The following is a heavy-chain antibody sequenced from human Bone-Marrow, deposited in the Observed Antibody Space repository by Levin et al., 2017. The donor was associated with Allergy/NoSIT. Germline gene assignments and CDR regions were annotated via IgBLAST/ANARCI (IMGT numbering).Heavy chain of an antibody. V-gene: IGHV3-23*01. Sequence: GESLKISCAASGFTFSSYAMSWVRQAPGKGLEWVSAISGSGGSTYYADSVKGRFTISRDNSKNTLYLQMNSLRAEDTAVYYCAKHTMSGYSYVRVYYYYMDVWGKGTTVTVSS. CDR2: ISGSGGST. CDR3: AKHTMSGYSYVRVYYYYMDV. J-gene: IGHJ6*03. D-gene: IGHD5-18*01. CDR1: GFTFSSYA.